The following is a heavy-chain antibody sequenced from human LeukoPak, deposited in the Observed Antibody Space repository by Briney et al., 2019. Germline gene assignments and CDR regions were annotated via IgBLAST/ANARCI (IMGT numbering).Heavy chain of an antibody. J-gene: IGHJ3*02. CDR1: GGSISSYH. Sequence: SETLSLTCTVSGGSISSYHWSWIRQPPGKGLEGIGYIYYSGSTNYNPSLKSRVTISVDTSKNQFSLKLSSVTAADTAVYYCARHPSYGGSAFDIWGQGTMVTVSS. CDR3: ARHPSYGGSAFDI. V-gene: IGHV4-59*08. D-gene: IGHD4-17*01. CDR2: IYYSGST.